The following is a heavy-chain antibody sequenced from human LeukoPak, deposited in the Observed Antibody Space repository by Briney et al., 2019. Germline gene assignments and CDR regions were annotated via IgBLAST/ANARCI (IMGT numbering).Heavy chain of an antibody. J-gene: IGHJ6*02. D-gene: IGHD5-24*01. Sequence: SETLSLTCAVYGGSFSGYYWSWIRQPPGKGLEWIGEINHNGSTNYNPSLKSRVTISVDTSKNQFSLKLSSVTAADTAVYYCAKVFLDGWPDYYYYRIDVWGQRTPGTVSS. CDR1: GGSFSGYY. CDR3: AKVFLDGWPDYYYYRIDV. CDR2: INHNGST. V-gene: IGHV4-34*01.